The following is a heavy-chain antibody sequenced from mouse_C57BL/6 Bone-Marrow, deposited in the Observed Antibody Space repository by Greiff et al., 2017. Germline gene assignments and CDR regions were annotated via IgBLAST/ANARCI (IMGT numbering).Heavy chain of an antibody. CDR1: GYTFITYW. J-gene: IGHJ4*01. CDR3: AREGCGSNSYAMDY. V-gene: IGHV1-70*01. CDR2: IYPAGGST. D-gene: IGHD1-1*01. Sequence: QVQLQESGPELVKPGTSVKMSCKASGYTFITYWMNWVKQRPGQGLEWIGQIYPAGGSTYYTETFKGKAALTVDTSSSTAYMQLSSLTSEDTAVYYCAREGCGSNSYAMDYWGQGTSVTVSS.